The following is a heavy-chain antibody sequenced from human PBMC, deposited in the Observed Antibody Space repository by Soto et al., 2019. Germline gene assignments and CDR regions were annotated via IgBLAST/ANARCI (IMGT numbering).Heavy chain of an antibody. J-gene: IGHJ3*02. Sequence: GGSLRLTCAASGFTFSNYAMSWVRQAPGKGLEWVSSISDNDGNTYYADSVKGRFTISRDNSNNTLFLQMNSLRAEDTAVYYCAKFRWGPDDAFDIWGQGTMVTVSS. CDR3: AKFRWGPDDAFDI. V-gene: IGHV3-23*01. CDR2: ISDNDGNT. D-gene: IGHD2-21*02. CDR1: GFTFSNYA.